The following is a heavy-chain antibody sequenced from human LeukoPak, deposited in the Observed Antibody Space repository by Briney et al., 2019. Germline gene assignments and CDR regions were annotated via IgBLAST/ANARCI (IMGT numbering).Heavy chain of an antibody. V-gene: IGHV1-18*04. D-gene: IGHD2-21*01. CDR1: GYSFTFYA. J-gene: IGHJ1*01. CDR2: INAYNGHT. CDR3: ARGGNCVGDTCFPFHH. Sequence: ASVKVSCKASGYSFTFYAVSWVRQAPGKGLEWMGWINAYNGHTNYAQKFRGRVTMTTGTSTDTPYMELTSLRSDDTAMYYCARGGNCVGDTCFPFHHGGQGPL.